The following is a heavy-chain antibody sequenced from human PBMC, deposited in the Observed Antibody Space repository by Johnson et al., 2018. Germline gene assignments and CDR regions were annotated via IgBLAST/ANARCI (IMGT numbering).Heavy chain of an antibody. J-gene: IGHJ6*02. CDR1: GGSISSSIYY. D-gene: IGHD1-26*01. Sequence: QVQLQESGPGLVKPSETLSLTCTVSGGSISSSIYYWGWIRQPPGKGLEWIGSIYYNGRTFYSPSLKSRVTVSVDTSTTQFSLKLCSVTAADTAVYDCAILRGDFYDGMDVWGQGTTVIVSS. CDR2: IYYNGRT. V-gene: IGHV4-39*01. CDR3: AILRGDFYDGMDV.